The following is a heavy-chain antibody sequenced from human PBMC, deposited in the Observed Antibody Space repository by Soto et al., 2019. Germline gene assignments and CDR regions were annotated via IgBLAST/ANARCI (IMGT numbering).Heavy chain of an antibody. D-gene: IGHD4-17*01. V-gene: IGHV3-33*01. CDR2: IWYDGSNK. CDR1: GFTFSSYG. CDR3: ARGSNVAPDYPVAFDI. Sequence: QVQLVESGGGVVQPGRSLRLSCAASGFTFSSYGMHWVRQAPGKGLEWVAVIWYDGSNKYYADSVKGRFTISRDNSKNTLYLQMNSLRAEDTAVYYCARGSNVAPDYPVAFDIWGQGTMVTVSS. J-gene: IGHJ3*02.